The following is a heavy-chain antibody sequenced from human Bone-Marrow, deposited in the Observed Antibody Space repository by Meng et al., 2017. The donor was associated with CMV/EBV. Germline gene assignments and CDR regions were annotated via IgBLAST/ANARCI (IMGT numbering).Heavy chain of an antibody. J-gene: IGHJ4*02. V-gene: IGHV4-34*01. CDR3: ARGGRSGYSAFDY. CDR2: INHSGST. D-gene: IGHD3-3*01. Sequence: SETLSLTCAVYGGSFSGYYWSWIRQPPGKGLEWIGEINHSGSTNYNPSLKSRVTISVDTSKNQFSLKLSSVTAADTAVYYCARGGRSGYSAFDYWGQGTRVTVSS. CDR1: GGSFSGYY.